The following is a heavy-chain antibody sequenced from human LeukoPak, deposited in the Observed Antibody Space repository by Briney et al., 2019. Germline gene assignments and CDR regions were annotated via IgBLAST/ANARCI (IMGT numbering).Heavy chain of an antibody. CDR3: ARDHAYGVPYYFDY. V-gene: IGHV4-30-4*01. Sequence: SETLSLTCTVSGGSISSSDYYWSWIRQPPGKGLEWIGYIYYSGSTYYNPSLKSRVTISVDTSKNQFSLKLSSVTAADTAVYYCARDHAYGVPYYFDYWGQGTLVTVSS. CDR1: GGSISSSDYY. J-gene: IGHJ4*02. CDR2: IYYSGST. D-gene: IGHD3-10*01.